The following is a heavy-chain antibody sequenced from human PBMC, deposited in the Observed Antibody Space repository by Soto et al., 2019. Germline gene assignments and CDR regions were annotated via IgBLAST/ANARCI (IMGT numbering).Heavy chain of an antibody. CDR1: GGSISSGDYY. CDR3: AKLQGFGYGMDV. J-gene: IGHJ6*02. CDR2: IYYSGST. Sequence: QVQLQESGPGLVKPSQTLSLTCTVSGGSISSGDYYWSWIRQPPGKGLEWIGYIYYSGSTYYNPSPKSRXXIXVXXSKNQFSLKLSSVTAADTAVYYCAKLQGFGYGMDVWGQGTTVTVSS. D-gene: IGHD3-10*01. V-gene: IGHV4-30-4*01.